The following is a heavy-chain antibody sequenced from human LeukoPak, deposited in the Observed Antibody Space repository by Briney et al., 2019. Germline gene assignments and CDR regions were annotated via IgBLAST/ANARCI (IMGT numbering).Heavy chain of an antibody. CDR2: IKSKTDGGTT. J-gene: IGHJ4*02. D-gene: IGHD6-19*01. V-gene: IGHV3-15*07. Sequence: GGSLRLSCAASGFTFSNAWMNWVRQAPGKGLEWVGRIKSKTDGGTTDYAAPVKGRFTISRDDSKNTLYLQMNSLKTEDTAVYYCTTDREAVAEGFDYWGQGTLVTVSS. CDR1: GFTFSNAW. CDR3: TTDREAVAEGFDY.